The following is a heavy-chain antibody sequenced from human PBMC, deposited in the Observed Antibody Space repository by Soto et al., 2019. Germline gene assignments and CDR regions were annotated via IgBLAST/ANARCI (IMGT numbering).Heavy chain of an antibody. D-gene: IGHD1-20*01. V-gene: IGHV3-64*02. J-gene: IGHJ4*02. CDR1: GFTFSSYA. Sequence: PGGSLRLSCAASGFTFSSYAMHWVRQAPGKGLEYVSAISSNGGSTYYAASVKGRFTLSRENSKNTLYLQMGSLRAEDMAVYYGARKGGAYNWNPKRGPYFDDWGQGT. CDR3: ARKGGAYNWNPKRGPYFDD. CDR2: ISSNGGST.